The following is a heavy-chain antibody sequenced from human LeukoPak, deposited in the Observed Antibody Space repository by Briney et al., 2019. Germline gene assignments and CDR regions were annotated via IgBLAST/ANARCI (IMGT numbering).Heavy chain of an antibody. Sequence: GGSLRLSCAAAGFTFSNAWMSWVRHAAGKGREWVGRMKSKTDGGTTDYAAPVKGRFTSSRDDSKNTLYLQMNSLKTEDTAVYYCTTRYYYDSSGRPFDYWGQGTLVTVSS. CDR2: MKSKTDGGTT. D-gene: IGHD3-22*01. J-gene: IGHJ4*02. CDR3: TTRYYYDSSGRPFDY. V-gene: IGHV3-15*01. CDR1: GFTFSNAW.